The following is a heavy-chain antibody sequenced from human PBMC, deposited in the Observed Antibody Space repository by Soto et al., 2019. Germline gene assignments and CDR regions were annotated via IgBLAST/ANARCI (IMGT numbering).Heavy chain of an antibody. D-gene: IGHD3-22*01. CDR3: ARGGGGTMIVVVPGYFDY. CDR2: IIPIFGTA. J-gene: IGHJ4*02. CDR1: GGTFSSYA. V-gene: IGHV1-69*13. Sequence: SVKVSCKASGGTFSSYAISWVRQAPGQGLEWMGGIIPIFGTANYAQKFQGRVTITADESTSTAYMELSSLRSEDTAVYYCARGGGGTMIVVVPGYFDYWGQGTLVTVSS.